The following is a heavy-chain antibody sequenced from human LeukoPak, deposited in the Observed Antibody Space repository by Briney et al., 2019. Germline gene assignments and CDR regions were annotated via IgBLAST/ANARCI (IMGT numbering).Heavy chain of an antibody. CDR3: ARDGFYYYDSSGYDY. J-gene: IGHJ4*02. V-gene: IGHV3-11*01. D-gene: IGHD3-22*01. CDR1: GFTFSDYY. CDR2: ISSSGSTI. Sequence: PGGSLRLSCAASGFTFSDYYMSWIRQAPGKGLEWVSYISSSGSTIYYADSVKGRFTISRENAKNSLYLQMNSLRAEDTAVYYCARDGFYYYDSSGYDYWGQGTLVTVSS.